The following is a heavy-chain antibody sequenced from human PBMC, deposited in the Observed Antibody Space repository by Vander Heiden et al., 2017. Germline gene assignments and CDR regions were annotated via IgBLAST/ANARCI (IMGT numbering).Heavy chain of an antibody. CDR3: ARDPGLAVAGPGLYYYYYGMDV. Sequence: QVQLVQSGAEVKKPGSSVKVSCKASGGTFSSYAISWVRQAPGQGLEWMGGIIPIFGTANYAQKFQGRVTITADESTSTAYMELSSLRSEDTAVYYCARDPGLAVAGPGLYYYYYGMDVWGQGTTVTVSS. CDR1: GGTFSSYA. CDR2: IIPIFGTA. J-gene: IGHJ6*02. D-gene: IGHD6-19*01. V-gene: IGHV1-69*01.